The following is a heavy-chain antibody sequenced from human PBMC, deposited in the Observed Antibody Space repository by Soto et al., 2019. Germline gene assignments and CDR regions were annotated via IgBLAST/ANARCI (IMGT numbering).Heavy chain of an antibody. V-gene: IGHV1-46*01. D-gene: IGHD3-22*01. J-gene: IGHJ4*02. Sequence: QVQLVQSGAEVKKPGASVKLSCKASGYTFSSYYLRWVRQAPGQGLEWMGIINPSGGATRYAQMLQGRVTMTRDTSTTTVYMELSSLTSEDTAVYYCARSDGAYYYDSSGYYTGESPDYWGQGTLVTVSS. CDR2: INPSGGAT. CDR1: GYTFSSYY. CDR3: ARSDGAYYYDSSGYYTGESPDY.